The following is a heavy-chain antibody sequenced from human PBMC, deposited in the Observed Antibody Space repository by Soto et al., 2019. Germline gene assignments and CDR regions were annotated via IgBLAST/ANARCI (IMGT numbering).Heavy chain of an antibody. CDR3: ARARKGSGSDYYYHYGMDV. CDR2: IYYSGST. Sequence: PSETLSLTCAVSGGSISSGGYSWSWIRQPPGKGLEWIGAIYYSGSTYYNPSLKSRVTISVHTSKNQFSLKLSSVTAADTAVYYCARARKGSGSDYYYHYGMDVWGKGTTVTVSS. J-gene: IGHJ6*04. CDR1: GGSISSGGYS. D-gene: IGHD3-3*01. V-gene: IGHV4-30-2*01.